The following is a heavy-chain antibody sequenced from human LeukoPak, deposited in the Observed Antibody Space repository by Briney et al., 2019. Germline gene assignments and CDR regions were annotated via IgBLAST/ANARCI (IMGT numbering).Heavy chain of an antibody. CDR3: AGRGYSFTYGMDV. CDR1: GGSISSSSYY. Sequence: SETLSLTCTVSGGSISSSSYYWGWIRQPPGTGLEWIGGIYYSGSTYYNPSLKSRVTISVDTSKNQFSLKLSSVTAADTAVYYCAGRGYSFTYGMDVWGQGTTVTVSS. V-gene: IGHV4-39*01. J-gene: IGHJ6*02. CDR2: IYYSGST. D-gene: IGHD5-18*01.